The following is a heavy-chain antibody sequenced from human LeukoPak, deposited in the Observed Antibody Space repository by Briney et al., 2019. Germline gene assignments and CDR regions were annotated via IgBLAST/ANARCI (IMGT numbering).Heavy chain of an antibody. CDR3: ARTYYYDYFDP. D-gene: IGHD3-22*01. V-gene: IGHV3-53*01. J-gene: IGHJ5*02. Sequence: TGGSLRLSCAASGFTVSSNYMSWVRQAPGKGLEWVSVIYRDGSTYYADSVKGRFTISRDNSKNTLYLQMNTLRTDDTAVYYCARTYYYDYFDPWGQGTLVTVSS. CDR2: IYRDGST. CDR1: GFTVSSNY.